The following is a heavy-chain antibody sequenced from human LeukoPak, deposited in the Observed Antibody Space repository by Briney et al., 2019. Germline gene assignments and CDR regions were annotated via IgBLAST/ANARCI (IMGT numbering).Heavy chain of an antibody. J-gene: IGHJ4*02. CDR3: ARDPPFIIGTTFFNY. Sequence: AGGSLRLSCAASGFTFSSYSMNWVRQAPGKGLEWVSSISTSSTYIYYADSVKGRFTISRDNAKNSLYLQMNSLRAEDTAVYYCARDPPFIIGTTFFNYWGQGTLVTVSS. CDR2: ISTSSTYI. CDR1: GFTFSSYS. D-gene: IGHD1-20*01. V-gene: IGHV3-21*01.